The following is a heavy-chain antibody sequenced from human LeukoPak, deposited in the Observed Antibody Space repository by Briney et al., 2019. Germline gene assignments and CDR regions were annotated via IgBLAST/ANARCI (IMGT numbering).Heavy chain of an antibody. CDR2: IYHSGST. V-gene: IGHV4-4*02. J-gene: IGHJ5*02. Sequence: SETLSLTCAVSGGSISSNNWWNWVRQPPGKGLEWIGEIYHSGSTNYNPSLKSRVTISVDKSRNQLFLKLNSVTAADTAVYYCATLTGYSSESWFDPWGQGILVTVSS. CDR1: GGSISSNNW. CDR3: ATLTGYSSESWFDP. D-gene: IGHD3-9*01.